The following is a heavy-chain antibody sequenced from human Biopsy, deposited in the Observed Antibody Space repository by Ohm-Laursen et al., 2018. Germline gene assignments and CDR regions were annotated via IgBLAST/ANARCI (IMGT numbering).Heavy chain of an antibody. CDR1: GVSITAYY. J-gene: IGHJ6*02. D-gene: IGHD2-15*01. CDR2: IHHSGST. CDR3: ARMDCSGGSCHYYSYGMNV. Sequence: SVTLSLTCTVSGVSITAYYWSWIRQPTGKGLECIGNIHHSGSTNYNPSLKSRLTISVDTSKNQFSQKLSPLTAADTAVYYCARMDCSGGSCHYYSYGMNVWGQGTTVTVSS. V-gene: IGHV4-4*09.